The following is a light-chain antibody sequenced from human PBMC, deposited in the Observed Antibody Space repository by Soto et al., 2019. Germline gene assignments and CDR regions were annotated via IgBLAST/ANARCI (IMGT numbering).Light chain of an antibody. CDR3: QQYGSSPLFT. CDR1: QSVNNNY. V-gene: IGKV3-20*01. CDR2: GAS. J-gene: IGKJ2*01. Sequence: ERVLTQSPGTLSLSPGERATLSCRASQSVNNNYLAWYQQKPGQAPRLLIYGASSRATGIPDRFSGSGSGTDFTLTISRLEPEDFALYYCQQYGSSPLFTFGQGTKLEIK.